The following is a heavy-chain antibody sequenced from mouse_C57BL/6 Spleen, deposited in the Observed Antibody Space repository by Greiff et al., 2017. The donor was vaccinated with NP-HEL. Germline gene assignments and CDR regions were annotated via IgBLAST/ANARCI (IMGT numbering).Heavy chain of an antibody. D-gene: IGHD2-3*01. CDR2: ISYSGST. CDR3: ARGRWLLPFDY. V-gene: IGHV3-1*01. CDR1: GYSITSGYD. J-gene: IGHJ2*01. Sequence: EVQLVESGPGMVKPSQSLSLTCTVTGYSITSGYDWHWIRHFPGNKLEWMGYISYSGSTNYNPSLKSRISITHDTSKNHFFLKLNSVTTEDTATYYCARGRWLLPFDYWGQGTTLTVSS.